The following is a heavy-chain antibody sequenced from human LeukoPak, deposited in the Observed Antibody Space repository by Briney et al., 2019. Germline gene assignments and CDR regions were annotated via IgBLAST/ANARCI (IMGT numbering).Heavy chain of an antibody. V-gene: IGHV3-30*18. CDR1: GFTFSSYG. CDR2: ISYDGSNK. CDR3: AKPHYGDYGAWYFDY. D-gene: IGHD4-17*01. J-gene: IGHJ4*02. Sequence: GGSLRLSCAASGFTFSSYGMHWVRQAPGKGLEWVAVISYDGSNKYYADSVKGRFTISRDNSENTLYLQMNSLRAEDTAVYYCAKPHYGDYGAWYFDYWGQGTLVTVSS.